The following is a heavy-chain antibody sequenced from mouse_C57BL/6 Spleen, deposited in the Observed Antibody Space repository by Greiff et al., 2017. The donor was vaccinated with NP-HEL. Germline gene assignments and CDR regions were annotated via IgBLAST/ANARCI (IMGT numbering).Heavy chain of an antibody. J-gene: IGHJ1*03. CDR1: GYAFSSSW. CDR3: AREVTTDYWYFDV. D-gene: IGHD1-1*01. Sequence: VQLQQSGPELVKPGASVKISCKASGYAFSSSWMNWVKQRPGKGLEWIGRIYPGDGDTNYNGKFKGKATLTADKSSSTAYMQLSSLTSEDSAVYFCAREVTTDYWYFDVWGTGTTVTVSS. CDR2: IYPGDGDT. V-gene: IGHV1-82*01.